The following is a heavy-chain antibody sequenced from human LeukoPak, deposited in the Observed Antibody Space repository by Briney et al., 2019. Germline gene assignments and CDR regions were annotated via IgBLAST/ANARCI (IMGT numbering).Heavy chain of an antibody. CDR1: GGSVSSGSCY. CDR2: IYYSGST. V-gene: IGHV4-61*01. J-gene: IGHJ4*02. Sequence: PSETLSLTCTVSGGSVSSGSCYWSWIRQPPGKGLEWIGYIYYSGSTNYNPSLKSRVTISVDTSKNQFSLKLSSVTAADTAVYYCAREDYWGQGTLVTVSS. CDR3: AREDY.